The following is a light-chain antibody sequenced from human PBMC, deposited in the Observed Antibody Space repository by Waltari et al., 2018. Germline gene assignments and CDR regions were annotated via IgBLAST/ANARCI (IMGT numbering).Light chain of an antibody. J-gene: IGLJ2*01. CDR3: QAWDSITSHVV. CDR2: QDT. CDR1: KLGDLY. V-gene: IGLV3-1*01. Sequence: SYELTQPPSVSVSPGQTASITCSGDKLGDLYACWYQQKPGQSPVLVIYQDTRRPSGIPGRFSGYNSGNTATLTISGTQAMDEADYYCQAWDSITSHVVFGGGTKLTVL.